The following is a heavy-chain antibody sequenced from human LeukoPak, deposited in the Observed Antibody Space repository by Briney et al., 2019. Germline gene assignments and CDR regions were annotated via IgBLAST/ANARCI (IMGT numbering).Heavy chain of an antibody. CDR2: IYYSGST. V-gene: IGHV4-39*02. CDR1: GGSVSSFSYY. D-gene: IGHD6-13*01. J-gene: IGHJ3*02. CDR3: ARAAYSHDAFDI. Sequence: SETLSLTCTVSGGSVSSFSYYWGWIRQPPGKGLDWIGSIYYSGSTYYNPSLKSRVTISVDTSKNQFSLKLNSVTAADTAVYYCARAAYSHDAFDIWGQGTMVTVSS.